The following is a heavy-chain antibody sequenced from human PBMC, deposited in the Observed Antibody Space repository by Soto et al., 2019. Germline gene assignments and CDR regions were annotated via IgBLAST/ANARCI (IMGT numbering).Heavy chain of an antibody. CDR1: GYTFTSYG. CDR2: ISAYNGNT. Sequence: QVQLVQSGAEVKKPGASVKVSCKASGYTFTSYGISWVRQAPGQGLEWMGWISAYNGNTNYAQKIQGRVTMTTDKSSSTAYMELRSQKSDDTAVYYCAIDPWWGSGWYDAFDIWGQGTMVTVSS. D-gene: IGHD6-19*01. J-gene: IGHJ3*02. CDR3: AIDPWWGSGWYDAFDI. V-gene: IGHV1-18*01.